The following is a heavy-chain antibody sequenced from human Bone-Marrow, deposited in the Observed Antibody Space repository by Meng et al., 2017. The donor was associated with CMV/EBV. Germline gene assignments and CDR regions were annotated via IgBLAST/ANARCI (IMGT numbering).Heavy chain of an antibody. Sequence: SETLSLTCTVSGYSISSGYYWGWIRQPPGKGLEWIGSIYHSGSSYYNPSLKSRVTISVDKSKNQLSLKLSSVTAADTAVYYCARTASYSLDAAEYFQYWGHGALVTVSS. CDR2: IYHSGSS. J-gene: IGHJ1*01. V-gene: IGHV4-38-2*02. D-gene: IGHD2-15*01. CDR1: GYSISSGYY. CDR3: ARTASYSLDAAEYFQY.